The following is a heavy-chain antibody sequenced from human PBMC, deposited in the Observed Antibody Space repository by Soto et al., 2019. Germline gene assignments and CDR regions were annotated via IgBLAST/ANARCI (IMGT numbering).Heavy chain of an antibody. CDR2: IGVRGDT. J-gene: IGHJ4*02. CDR1: GYTFSTHA. Sequence: EVQLLEFGGGLVQPGGSLRLSCAASGYTFSTHAVTWVRQAPGKGLEWVSLIGVRGDTYYADSVKGRLTISRDNSKSTVHLQMNSLSAEDTAVYFCAKTQGYSDYWGQGVLVTVSS. V-gene: IGHV3-23*01. CDR3: AKTQGYSDY.